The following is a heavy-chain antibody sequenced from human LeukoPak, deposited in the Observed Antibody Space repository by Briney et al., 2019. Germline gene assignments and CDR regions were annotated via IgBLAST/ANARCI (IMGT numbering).Heavy chain of an antibody. Sequence: PSETLSLTCTVSGGSISSGSYYWSWIRQPAGKGLEWIGRIYTSGSTNYNPSLKSRVTISVDTSKNQFSLKLSSVPAADTAVYYCARDRYYYDSSGYHLPYYFDYWGQGTLVTVSS. J-gene: IGHJ4*02. CDR3: ARDRYYYDSSGYHLPYYFDY. CDR1: GGSISSGSYY. CDR2: IYTSGST. V-gene: IGHV4-61*02. D-gene: IGHD3-22*01.